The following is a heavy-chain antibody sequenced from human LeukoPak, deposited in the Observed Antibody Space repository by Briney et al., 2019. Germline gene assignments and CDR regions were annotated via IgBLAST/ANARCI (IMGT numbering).Heavy chain of an antibody. J-gene: IGHJ6*03. V-gene: IGHV4-59*01. CDR1: GGSISSYY. D-gene: IGHD6-6*01. CDR2: IYYSGST. CDR3: ARGQLVPEYYYYSYYMDV. Sequence: PSETLSLTCTVSGGSISSYYWSWIRQPPGKGLEWIGYIYYSGSTNYNPSLKSRVTISVDTPKNQFSLKLSSVTAADTAVYYCARGQLVPEYYYYSYYMDVWGKGTTVTVSS.